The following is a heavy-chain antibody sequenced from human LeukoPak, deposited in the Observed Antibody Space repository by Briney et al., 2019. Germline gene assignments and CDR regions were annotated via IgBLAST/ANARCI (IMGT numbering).Heavy chain of an antibody. V-gene: IGHV1-18*01. D-gene: IGHD3-22*01. J-gene: IGHJ4*02. CDR1: GYTFSSYG. Sequence: ASVKVPCTASGYTFSSYGISWVRQAPGQGLEWMGWISAYNGNTNYAQKLQGRVTMTTDTSTSTAYMELRSLRSDDTAVYYCARDYYDSSGYYRGGDYFDYWGQGTLVTVSS. CDR3: ARDYYDSSGYYRGGDYFDY. CDR2: ISAYNGNT.